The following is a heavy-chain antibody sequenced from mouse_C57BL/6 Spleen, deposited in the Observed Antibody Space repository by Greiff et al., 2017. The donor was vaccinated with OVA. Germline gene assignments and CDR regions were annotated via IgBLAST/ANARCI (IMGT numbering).Heavy chain of an antibody. J-gene: IGHJ4*01. D-gene: IGHD1-1*01. CDR2: INPYNGGT. Sequence: EVKLQQSGPVLVKPGASVKMSCKASGYTFTDYYMNWVKQSHGKSLEWIGVINPYNGGTSYNQKFKGKATLTVDKSSSTAYMELNSLTSEDSAVYYCARGTTVVAGAMDYWGQGTSVTVSS. CDR1: GYTFTDYY. CDR3: ARGTTVVAGAMDY. V-gene: IGHV1-19*01.